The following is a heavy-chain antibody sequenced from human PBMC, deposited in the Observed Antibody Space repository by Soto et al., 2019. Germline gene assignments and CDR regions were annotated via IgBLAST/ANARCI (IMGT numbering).Heavy chain of an antibody. V-gene: IGHV3-49*03. Sequence: PGGSLRLSCTASGFTFGDYAMSWFRQAPGKGLEWVGFIRSKAYGGTTEYAASVKGRFTISRDDSKSIAYLQMNSLKTEDTAVYYCTRDYSNPYYYYGMDVWGQGTTVTVSS. CDR1: GFTFGDYA. CDR2: IRSKAYGGTT. D-gene: IGHD4-4*01. J-gene: IGHJ6*02. CDR3: TRDYSNPYYYYGMDV.